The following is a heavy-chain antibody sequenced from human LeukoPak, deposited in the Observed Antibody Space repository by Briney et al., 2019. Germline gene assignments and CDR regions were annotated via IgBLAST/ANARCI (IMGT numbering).Heavy chain of an antibody. D-gene: IGHD5/OR15-5a*01. CDR2: ISGNGAGT. V-gene: IGHV3-23*02. CDR3: AKVSWESTTQDFDC. CDR1: GFTFSSHA. J-gene: IGHJ4*02. Sequence: GGSLRLSCTPSGFTFSSHAMSWVRQAPGKGLEWVSGISGNGAGTYYGDSVKGRFTISRDNSKNTLYLQMNSLRAEDTAVYYCAKVSWESTTQDFDCWGQGTLVTVSS.